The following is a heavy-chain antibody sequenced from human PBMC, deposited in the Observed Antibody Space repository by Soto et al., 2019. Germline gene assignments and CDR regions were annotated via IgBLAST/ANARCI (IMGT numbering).Heavy chain of an antibody. Sequence: SETLSLSCTVSGGSISNYYWSWIRQLPGKALEWMGHIYDSGSTNYNPSLKSRVTISVATSKNQFSLKLTSMTAADTAVYYCAGEPPYWSSSSCYHWFDPWGQGTLVTASS. J-gene: IGHJ5*02. CDR1: GGSISNYY. V-gene: IGHV4-59*01. CDR3: AGEPPYWSSSSCYHWFDP. D-gene: IGHD2-2*01. CDR2: IYDSGST.